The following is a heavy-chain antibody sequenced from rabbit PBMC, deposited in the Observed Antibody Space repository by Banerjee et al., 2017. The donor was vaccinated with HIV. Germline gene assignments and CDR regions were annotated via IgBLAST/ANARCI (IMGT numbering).Heavy chain of an antibody. CDR2: VNTATGKP. CDR3: ARDLAGAIGWNFYL. V-gene: IGHV1S45*01. Sequence: QEELEESGGGLVKPEGSLTLTCKASGFSFSDRDVMCWVRQAPGKGLEWIACVNTATGKPVYATWAKGRFTISTTSSTTVTLQMTSLPAADTATYFCARDLAGAIGWNFYLWGQGTLVTVS. D-gene: IGHD4-1*01. J-gene: IGHJ3*01. CDR1: GFSFSDRDV.